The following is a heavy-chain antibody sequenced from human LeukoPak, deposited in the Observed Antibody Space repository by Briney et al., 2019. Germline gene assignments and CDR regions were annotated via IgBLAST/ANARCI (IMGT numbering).Heavy chain of an antibody. Sequence: PWGSLRLSCAASGFTVSSKYMSWVRQAPGKGLEWVSVIYSGGSTYYADSVKGRFTTSRDSSKNTLYLQMNSLRAEDTAVYYCARDSFGSSSRYYFDYWGQGTLVTVSS. J-gene: IGHJ4*02. CDR2: IYSGGST. CDR1: GFTVSSKY. D-gene: IGHD6-6*01. V-gene: IGHV3-66*01. CDR3: ARDSFGSSSRYYFDY.